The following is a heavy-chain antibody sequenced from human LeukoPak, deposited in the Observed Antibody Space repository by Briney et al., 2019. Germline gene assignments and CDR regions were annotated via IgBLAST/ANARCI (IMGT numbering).Heavy chain of an antibody. CDR2: IYYSGST. CDR1: GGSISSSSYY. D-gene: IGHD1-26*01. CDR3: ARFQWELLGGTYYFDY. V-gene: IGHV4-39*01. Sequence: SETLSLTCTVSGGSISSSSYYWGWIRQPPGKGLEWIGSIYYSGSTYYNPSLKSRVTISVDTSKNQFSLKLSSVTAADTAVYYCARFQWELLGGTYYFDYLGQGTLVTVSS. J-gene: IGHJ4*02.